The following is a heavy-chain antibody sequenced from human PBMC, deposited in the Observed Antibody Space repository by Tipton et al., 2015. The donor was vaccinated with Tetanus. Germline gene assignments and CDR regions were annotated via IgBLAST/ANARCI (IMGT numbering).Heavy chain of an antibody. CDR2: VYYSGTT. D-gene: IGHD6-19*01. CDR3: ARYYTVTDTGYYFDN. CDR1: GDSISSHY. J-gene: IGHJ4*02. V-gene: IGHV4-59*08. Sequence: TLSLTCTVSGDSISSHYWNWIRQPPGKGLEWIGYVYYSGTTNYNPSLKSRVTISADTSKNQFSLKVSSVTAADTAIYYCARYYTVTDTGYYFDNWGQGALVTVSS.